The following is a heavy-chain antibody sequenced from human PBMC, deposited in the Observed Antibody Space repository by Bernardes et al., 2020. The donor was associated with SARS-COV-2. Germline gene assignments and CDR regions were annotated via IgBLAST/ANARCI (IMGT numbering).Heavy chain of an antibody. J-gene: IGHJ4*02. V-gene: IGHV3-11*01. Sequence: SCAASGFSFRDSYMYWIRQAPGTGLASVSFISGNGGSPGYADSVRGRLTISRDNAKNSLFLQMDNLRVEDTAVYYCARDGDSSSPDFDYWGQGTLVTVSS. CDR3: ARDGDSSSPDFDY. CDR1: GFSFRDSY. CDR2: ISGNGGSP. D-gene: IGHD6-6*01.